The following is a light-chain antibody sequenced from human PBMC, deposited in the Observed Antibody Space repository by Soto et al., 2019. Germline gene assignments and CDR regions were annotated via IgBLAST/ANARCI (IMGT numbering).Light chain of an antibody. CDR2: GAS. V-gene: IGKV3-20*01. J-gene: IGKJ5*01. CDR3: QQYGSAPPVT. CDR1: QSVTSSY. Sequence: DIVLYQSPGTLSLSPGERATLSCRASQSVTSSYLAWYQQRPGQAPRLLIYGASSRATGIPDRFSGSGSGKDFTLTISILEPEDFAVYYCQQYGSAPPVTFGQRTRLGI.